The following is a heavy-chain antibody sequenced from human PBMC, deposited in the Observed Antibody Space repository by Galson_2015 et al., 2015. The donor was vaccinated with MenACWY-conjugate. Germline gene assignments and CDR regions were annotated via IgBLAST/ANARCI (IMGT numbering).Heavy chain of an antibody. Sequence: CAISGDSVSSNSAAWNWIRQSPSRGLEWLGRTYYRSKWYNDYAVSVKSRITINPDTSKNQFSLQLNSVTPEDTAVYYCARGERYYDSSGYLARFDPWGQGTLVTVSS. J-gene: IGHJ5*02. V-gene: IGHV6-1*01. CDR2: TYYRSKWYN. CDR3: ARGERYYDSSGYLARFDP. CDR1: GDSVSSNSAA. D-gene: IGHD3-22*01.